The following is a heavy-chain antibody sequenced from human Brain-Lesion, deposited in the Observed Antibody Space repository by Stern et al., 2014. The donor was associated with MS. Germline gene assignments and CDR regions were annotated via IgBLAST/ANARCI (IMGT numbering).Heavy chain of an antibody. V-gene: IGHV1-24*01. D-gene: IGHD1-26*01. Sequence: QVQLEESGAEVKKPGASVKVSCKASGYTLTELSMHWVRQAPRKGLEWMGGFDPEDGETIYAQKFQGRVTMTEDTSTDTAYMELSSLRSEDTAVYYCATLSPGAGGNYYRHFDYWGQGTLVTVSS. CDR2: FDPEDGET. CDR3: ATLSPGAGGNYYRHFDY. CDR1: GYTLTELS. J-gene: IGHJ4*02.